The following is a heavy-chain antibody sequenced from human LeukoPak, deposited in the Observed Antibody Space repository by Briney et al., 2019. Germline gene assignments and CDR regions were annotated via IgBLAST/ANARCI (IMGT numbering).Heavy chain of an antibody. Sequence: SETLSLTCAVYGGSFSGYYWSWIRQPPGKGLEWIGEINHSGSTNYNPSPKSRVTISVDTSKNQFSLKLSSVTAADTAVYYCARGPYYDILTGYYYYYYYYMDVWGKGTTVTVSS. J-gene: IGHJ6*03. CDR3: ARGPYYDILTGYYYYYYYYMDV. CDR2: INHSGST. CDR1: GGSFSGYY. V-gene: IGHV4-34*01. D-gene: IGHD3-9*01.